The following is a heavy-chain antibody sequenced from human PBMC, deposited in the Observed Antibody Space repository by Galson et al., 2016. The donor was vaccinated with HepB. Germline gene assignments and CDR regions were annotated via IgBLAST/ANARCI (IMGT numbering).Heavy chain of an antibody. J-gene: IGHJ5*02. CDR1: GYTFRDYY. CDR3: ARDRADYYDDSGYPYNCFHP. D-gene: IGHD3-22*01. CDR2: INPNGGAT. V-gene: IGHV1-2*02. Sequence: SVKVSCKASGYTFRDYYMHWVRLAPGQGFEWMGWINPNGGATKYAQKFQGRVTMTRDTSSSTAYLELSRLRSDDTGVYYCARDRADYYDDSGYPYNCFHPWGQGTLVTVSS.